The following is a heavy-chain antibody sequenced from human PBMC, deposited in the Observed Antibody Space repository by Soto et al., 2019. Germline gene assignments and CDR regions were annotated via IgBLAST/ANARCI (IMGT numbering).Heavy chain of an antibody. CDR2: ISGSGGST. D-gene: IGHD5-12*01. CDR3: AKDGGKTNKKIVATQV. Sequence: GGSLRLSCAASGFTFSSYAMSWVRQAPGKGLEWVSAISGSGGSTYYADSVKGRFTISRDNSKNTLYLQMNSLRAEDTAVYYCAKDGGKTNKKIVATQVWGQGTLVTVSS. CDR1: GFTFSSYA. V-gene: IGHV3-23*01. J-gene: IGHJ4*02.